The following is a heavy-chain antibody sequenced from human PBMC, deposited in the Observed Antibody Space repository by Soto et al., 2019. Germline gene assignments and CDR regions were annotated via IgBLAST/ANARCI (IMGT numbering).Heavy chain of an antibody. J-gene: IGHJ4*02. CDR3: ARYPSETLYYDSSGYYYTFDY. D-gene: IGHD3-22*01. V-gene: IGHV1-69*13. CDR1: GGTFSSYA. Sequence: ASVKVSCKASGGTFSSYAISWVRQAPGQGLEWMGGIIPIFGTANYAQKFQGRVTITADESTSTAYMELSSLRSEDTAVYYCARYPSETLYYDSSGYYYTFDYWGQGTLVTVSS. CDR2: IIPIFGTA.